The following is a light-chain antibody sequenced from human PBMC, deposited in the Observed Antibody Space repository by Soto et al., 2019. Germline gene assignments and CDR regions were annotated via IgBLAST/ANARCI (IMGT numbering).Light chain of an antibody. Sequence: EIVLTQSPGTLSLSPGERATLSCRASQSVSSSYLAWYQQKPGQAPRLLIYGASSRATGIPDRFSGSGSGTDFTLIISRLDPEDFAVYYCQQYGSSLYTFGQWTKLEIK. CDR1: QSVSSSY. J-gene: IGKJ2*01. CDR2: GAS. V-gene: IGKV3-20*01. CDR3: QQYGSSLYT.